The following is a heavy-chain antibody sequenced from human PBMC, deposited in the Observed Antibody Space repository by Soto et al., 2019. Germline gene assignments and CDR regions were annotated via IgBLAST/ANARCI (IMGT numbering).Heavy chain of an antibody. CDR2: ISYDGSNK. CDR3: AKDANYYGSGSKGGSYGMDV. Sequence: QVQLVESGGGVVQPGRSLRLSCAASGFTFSSYGMHWVRQAPGKGLEWVAVISYDGSNKYYADSMKGRFTISRDNSKNTLYLQMNSLGAEETAVYYCAKDANYYGSGSKGGSYGMDVWGQGTTVTVSS. V-gene: IGHV3-30*18. J-gene: IGHJ6*02. CDR1: GFTFSSYG. D-gene: IGHD3-10*01.